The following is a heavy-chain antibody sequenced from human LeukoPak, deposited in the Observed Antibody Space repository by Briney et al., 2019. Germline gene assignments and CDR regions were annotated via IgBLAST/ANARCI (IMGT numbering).Heavy chain of an antibody. Sequence: GASVKVSCKASGYTFTSYGISWVRQAPGQGLEWMGWISAYNGNTNYAQKLQGRVTMTTDTSTSTAYKELRSLRSDDTAVYYCARVGQLEFESYFDYWGQGTLVTVSS. CDR2: ISAYNGNT. J-gene: IGHJ4*02. CDR3: ARVGQLEFESYFDY. V-gene: IGHV1-18*01. D-gene: IGHD1-1*01. CDR1: GYTFTSYG.